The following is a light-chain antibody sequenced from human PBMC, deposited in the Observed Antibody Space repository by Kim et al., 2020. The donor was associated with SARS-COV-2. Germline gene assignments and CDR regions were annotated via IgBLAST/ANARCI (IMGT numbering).Light chain of an antibody. CDR1: SSDVGGYHY. CDR2: AVN. CDR3: SSYAGTNNFYV. V-gene: IGLV2-8*01. J-gene: IGLJ1*01. Sequence: QSVPISCTRPSSDVGGYHYVSWHQQHPGKAPKLMIYAVNKRPSGVPNRFSGSKSGNTASLTVSGLQAEDEADYYSSSYAGTNNFYVFGTGTKVTVL.